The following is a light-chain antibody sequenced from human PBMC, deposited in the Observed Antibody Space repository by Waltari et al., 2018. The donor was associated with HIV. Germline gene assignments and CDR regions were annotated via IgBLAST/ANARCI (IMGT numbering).Light chain of an antibody. CDR1: DSNLGTKT. Sequence: QSVLTQPPSASGTPGQTVTTPCSGSDSNLGTKTVNWYQQLPGTAPKLLIFTNTERPSGVPDRFSGSKSGTSASLAISGLQSEDEALYYCSSWDGSLYGVAFGGGTKVTVL. J-gene: IGLJ2*01. CDR2: TNT. V-gene: IGLV1-44*01. CDR3: SSWDGSLYGVA.